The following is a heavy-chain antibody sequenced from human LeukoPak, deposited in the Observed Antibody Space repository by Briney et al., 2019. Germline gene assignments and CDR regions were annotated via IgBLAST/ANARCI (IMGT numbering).Heavy chain of an antibody. CDR3: ATDSRFLEWLPQGY. CDR1: GYTFTGYY. V-gene: IGHV1-2*02. CDR2: INPNSGGT. J-gene: IGHJ4*02. Sequence: ASVKVSCKASGYTFTGYYMHWVRQAPGQGLEWMGWINPNSGGTNCAQKFQGRVTMTEDTSTDTAYMELSSLRSEDTAVYYCATDSRFLEWLPQGYWGQGTLVTVSS. D-gene: IGHD3-3*01.